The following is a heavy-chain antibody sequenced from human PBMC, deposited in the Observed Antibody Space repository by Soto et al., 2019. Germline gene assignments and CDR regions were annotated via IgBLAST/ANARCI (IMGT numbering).Heavy chain of an antibody. Sequence: PSETLSLTCTVSGVSISSGGYYWSWIRPHPGKGLEWIGYIYYSGSTYYNPSLKSRVTISVDTSKNQFSLKLSSVTAADTAVYYCARGKTVAAAGPFDYWGQGTLVTVSS. J-gene: IGHJ4*02. CDR1: GVSISSGGYY. CDR3: ARGKTVAAAGPFDY. V-gene: IGHV4-31*03. D-gene: IGHD6-13*01. CDR2: IYYSGST.